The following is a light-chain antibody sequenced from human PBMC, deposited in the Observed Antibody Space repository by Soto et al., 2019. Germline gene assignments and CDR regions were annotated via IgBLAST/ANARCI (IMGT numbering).Light chain of an antibody. CDR1: QDISSN. CDR2: GAS. CDR3: QQYSDWPVT. Sequence: IVMTQSVATLSVSPGERATLSCTASQDISSNLAWYQQKPGRVPRLLIYGASTRATGFPARFSGGGSGTEFTLTISNLQSEDFAVYYCQQYSDWPVTFGQGTKLEIK. J-gene: IGKJ2*01. V-gene: IGKV3-15*01.